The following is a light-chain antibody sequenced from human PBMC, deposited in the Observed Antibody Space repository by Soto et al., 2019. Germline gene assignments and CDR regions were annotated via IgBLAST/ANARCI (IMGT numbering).Light chain of an antibody. CDR3: QQYGSSPLT. CDR2: GAS. CDR1: QSVGIN. V-gene: IGKV3-20*01. J-gene: IGKJ1*01. Sequence: EIVSTQSPGTLPLSPGERATRSCRASQSVGINVAWYQQKPGQAPRLLIYGASSRATGIPDRFSGSGSGTDFTLTISRLEPEDFAVYYCQQYGSSPLTFGQGTKVDIK.